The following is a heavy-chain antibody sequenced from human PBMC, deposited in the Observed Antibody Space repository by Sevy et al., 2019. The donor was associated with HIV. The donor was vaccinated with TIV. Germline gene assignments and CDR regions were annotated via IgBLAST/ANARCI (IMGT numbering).Heavy chain of an antibody. CDR2: ISSSGSTI. CDR3: ARDRIAAAGTPYYYYYYGMDV. CDR1: GFTFSDYY. V-gene: IGHV3-11*01. J-gene: IGHJ6*02. D-gene: IGHD6-13*01. Sequence: GGYLRLSCAASGFTFSDYYMSWIRQAPGKGLEWVSYISSSGSTIYYADSVKGRFTISRDNAKNSLYLQMNSLRAEDTAVYYCARDRIAAAGTPYYYYYYGMDVWGQGTTVTVSS.